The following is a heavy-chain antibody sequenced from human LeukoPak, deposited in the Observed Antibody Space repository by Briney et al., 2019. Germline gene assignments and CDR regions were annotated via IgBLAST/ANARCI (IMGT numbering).Heavy chain of an antibody. V-gene: IGHV1-46*01. Sequence: ASVTVSCKASGHTFTTYYVHLVRQAPGQGLEWMGVINPSGDGTNYPQRFQGRVTLTRDTSTSTVYMELSSLRSEDTAIYYCAKETPNTGWFDPWGQGTLVTVSS. D-gene: IGHD1-14*01. CDR3: AKETPNTGWFDP. CDR1: GHTFTTYY. J-gene: IGHJ5*02. CDR2: INPSGDGT.